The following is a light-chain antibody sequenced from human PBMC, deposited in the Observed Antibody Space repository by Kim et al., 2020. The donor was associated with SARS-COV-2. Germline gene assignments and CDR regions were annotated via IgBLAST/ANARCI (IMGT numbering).Light chain of an antibody. J-gene: IGLJ1*01. CDR1: SSDVGGYNF. CDR3: SSYAGSYTWV. V-gene: IGLV2-11*01. Sequence: QSALTQPRSVSGSPGQSVTISCTGTSSDVGGYNFVSWYQQHPGTAPKVMIYDVSKRPSGVPDRLSGSKYGNTASLTISGLQAEDEADYYCSSYAGSYTWVFGAGTKVTVL. CDR2: DVS.